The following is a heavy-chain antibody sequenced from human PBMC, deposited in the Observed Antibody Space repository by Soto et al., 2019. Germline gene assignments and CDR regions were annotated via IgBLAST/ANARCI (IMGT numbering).Heavy chain of an antibody. V-gene: IGHV3-30*18. CDR2: ISYDGSNK. CDR3: AKDVWAAAGTSTSYYYYGMDV. CDR1: GFTFSSYG. Sequence: ESGGGVVQPGRSLRLSCAASGFTFSSYGMHWVRQAPGKGLEWVAVISYDGSNKYYADSVKGRFTISRDNSKNTLYLQMNSLRAEDTAVYYCAKDVWAAAGTSTSYYYYGMDVWGQGTTVTVSS. J-gene: IGHJ6*02. D-gene: IGHD6-13*01.